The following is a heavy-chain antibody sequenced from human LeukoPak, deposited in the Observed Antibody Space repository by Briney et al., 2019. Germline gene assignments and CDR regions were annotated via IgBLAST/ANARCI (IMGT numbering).Heavy chain of an antibody. CDR3: ARDYSSSWYVNAFDI. D-gene: IGHD6-13*01. V-gene: IGHV4-31*03. CDR2: IYYSGST. Sequence: PSETLSLTCTVSGVSISSGGYYWRWLRQHPGKGLEWVVYIYYSGSTYYNPSIKSRVTISVDKSKNQFSLKLSSVTAADTAVYYCARDYSSSWYVNAFDIWGQGTMVTVSS. CDR1: GVSISSGGYY. J-gene: IGHJ3*02.